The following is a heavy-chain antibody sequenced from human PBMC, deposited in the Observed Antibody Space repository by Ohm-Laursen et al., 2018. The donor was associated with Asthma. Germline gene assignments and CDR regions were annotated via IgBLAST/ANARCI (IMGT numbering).Heavy chain of an antibody. CDR3: ARDVMEWYLPAFDF. J-gene: IGHJ4*02. V-gene: IGHV3-30*09. Sequence: SLRLSCSASGFTFRSYAMHWVRQAPGKGLEWVAVGGSYYDGGLKYYADSVNGRFAVSRDDSKNTLYLQMNSLRPDDTAVYYCARDVMEWYLPAFDFWGQGTLVTVSS. CDR2: GGSYYDGGLK. CDR1: GFTFRSYA. D-gene: IGHD3-3*01.